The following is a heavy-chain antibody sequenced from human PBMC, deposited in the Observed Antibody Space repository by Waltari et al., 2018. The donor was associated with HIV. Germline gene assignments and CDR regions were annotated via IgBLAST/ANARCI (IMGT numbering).Heavy chain of an antibody. CDR1: GFTFSSYA. CDR3: ARDQGIAAAGPGMSWSFDY. J-gene: IGHJ4*02. V-gene: IGHV3-30*04. D-gene: IGHD6-13*01. CDR2: ISYDGSNK. Sequence: QVQLVESGGGVVQPGRSLRLSCAASGFTFSSYAMHWVRQAPGKGLEWVAVISYDGSNKYYADSVKGRFTISRDNSKNTLYLQMNSLRAEDTAVYYCARDQGIAAAGPGMSWSFDYWGQGTLVTVSS.